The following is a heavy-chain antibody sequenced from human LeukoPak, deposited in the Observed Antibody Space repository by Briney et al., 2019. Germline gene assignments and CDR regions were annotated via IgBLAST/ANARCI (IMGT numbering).Heavy chain of an antibody. Sequence: GGSLRLSCAASGSTFSSYAMSWVRQAPGKGLEWVSALSGSGGNTYYADSVKGRFTISRDNSKSTLYLQMNSLRAEDTAVYYCARGVAGNWFDPWGQGTLVTVSS. V-gene: IGHV3-23*01. J-gene: IGHJ5*02. D-gene: IGHD1-1*01. CDR1: GSTFSSYA. CDR2: LSGSGGNT. CDR3: ARGVAGNWFDP.